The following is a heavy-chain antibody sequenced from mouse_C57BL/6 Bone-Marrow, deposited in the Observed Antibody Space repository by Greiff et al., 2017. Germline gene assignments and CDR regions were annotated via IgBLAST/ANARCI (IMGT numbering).Heavy chain of an antibody. V-gene: IGHV6-3*01. CDR3: TNYYGRDYFDY. CDR2: IRLKSDNYAT. CDR1: GFTFSNYW. D-gene: IGHD1-1*01. Sequence: EVKLMESGGGLVQPGGSMKLSCVASGFTFSNYWMNWVRQSPEKGLEWVAQIRLKSDNYATHYAESVKGRFTISRDDSKSSVYLQMNNLRAEDTGIYYCTNYYGRDYFDYWGQGTTLTVSS. J-gene: IGHJ2*01.